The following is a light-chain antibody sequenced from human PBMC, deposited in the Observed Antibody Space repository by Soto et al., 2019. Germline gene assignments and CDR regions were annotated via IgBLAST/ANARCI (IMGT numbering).Light chain of an antibody. CDR1: SSDVGGYNY. V-gene: IGLV2-8*01. J-gene: IGLJ2*01. CDR2: EVS. Sequence: QSALTQPPSASGSPGQSVTISCTGTSSDVGGYNYVSWYQQHPGKAPKLMIYEVSKRPSGVPDRFAGSKSGNTASLTVSGFKAEDEADYYCSSNAGSNNEVFGGGTELAVL. CDR3: SSNAGSNNEV.